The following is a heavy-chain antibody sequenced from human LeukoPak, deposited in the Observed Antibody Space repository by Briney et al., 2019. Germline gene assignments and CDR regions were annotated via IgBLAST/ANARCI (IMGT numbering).Heavy chain of an antibody. Sequence: EGSLRLSCAASGFTFSNYWMSWVRQAPGKGLEWVANIKQDGSEKGYVDSVKGRFTISRDNAKNSLFLQVNSLRAEDTAVYYCARVYSSSSGKNAFDIWGQGTMVTVSS. V-gene: IGHV3-7*03. D-gene: IGHD6-6*01. CDR1: GFTFSNYW. CDR3: ARVYSSSSGKNAFDI. J-gene: IGHJ3*02. CDR2: IKQDGSEK.